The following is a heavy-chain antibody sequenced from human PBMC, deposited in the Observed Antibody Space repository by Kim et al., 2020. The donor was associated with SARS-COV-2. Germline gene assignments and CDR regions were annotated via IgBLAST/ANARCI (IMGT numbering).Heavy chain of an antibody. CDR3: ARDQSGSGSYWGAVLGYGYYYGRDV. D-gene: IGHD3-10*01. CDR2: TYYRSKWYN. CDR1: GDSVSSNSAA. V-gene: IGHV6-1*01. J-gene: IGHJ6*02. Sequence: SQTLSLTCAISGDSVSSNSAAWNWIRQSPSRGLEWLGRTYYRSKWYNDYAVSVKSRITINPDTYKNQFSLQLNSVTPEDTAVYYCARDQSGSGSYWGAVLGYGYYYGRDVWGQGTTVTVSS.